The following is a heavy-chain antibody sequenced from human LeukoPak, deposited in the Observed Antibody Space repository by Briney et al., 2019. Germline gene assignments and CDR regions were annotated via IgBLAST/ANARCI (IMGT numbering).Heavy chain of an antibody. D-gene: IGHD3-22*01. CDR3: ARVFPYYYDSSGYYQLNDY. CDR1: GYILSSYN. V-gene: IGHV1-46*01. Sequence: GASVKVSCMASGYILSSYNMHWERQAPGQGLEWLGIINPSGGDTKYAQKFQGRVTLTRDKSTSTVYMELSSLTSDDTAVYYCARVFPYYYDSSGYYQLNDYWGQGTLVTVSS. J-gene: IGHJ4*02. CDR2: INPSGGDT.